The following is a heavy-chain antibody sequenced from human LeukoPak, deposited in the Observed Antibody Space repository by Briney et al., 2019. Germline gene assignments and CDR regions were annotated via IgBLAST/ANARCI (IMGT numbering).Heavy chain of an antibody. D-gene: IGHD3-3*01. J-gene: IGHJ6*03. CDR1: GFAFSNFA. CDR2: MSGCGYYT. V-gene: IGHV3-23*01. CDR3: AKMEGQRLYDYCMDV. Sequence: PGGSLRLSCAASGFAFSNFAMSWVRQAPGKGLEWVSAMSGCGYYTHYVESVKGRFTISRDNSKNTLYLHMNSLRADDTAVYYCAKMEGQRLYDYCMDVWGRGTTVTVSS.